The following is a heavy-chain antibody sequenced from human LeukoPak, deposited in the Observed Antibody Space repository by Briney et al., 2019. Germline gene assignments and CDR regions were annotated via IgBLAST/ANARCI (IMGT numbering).Heavy chain of an antibody. V-gene: IGHV4-59*01. CDR3: ARSGHSYGTYYFDY. CDR1: SDSLSSYY. Sequence: PSETLSLTCTVSSDSLSSYYWNWIRQVPGRGLEWIGHIYHSGGTYYNPSLKGRVTISVDSAKNQFSLRLSSVTAADTAVYFCARSGHSYGTYYFDYWGPRSLVIVSS. D-gene: IGHD5-18*01. J-gene: IGHJ4*02. CDR2: IYHSGGT.